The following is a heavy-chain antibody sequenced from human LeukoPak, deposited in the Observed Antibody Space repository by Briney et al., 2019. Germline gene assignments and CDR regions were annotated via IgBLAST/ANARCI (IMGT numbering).Heavy chain of an antibody. CDR2: IYYSGST. D-gene: IGHD4-11*01. CDR1: GGSISSYY. Sequence: SETLSLTCTVYGGSISSYYWSWIRQPPGKGLEWIGYIYYSGSTNYNPSLKSRVTISVDTSKNQFSLKLSSVTAADTAVYYCARNGNYVYYFDYWGQGTLVTVSS. V-gene: IGHV4-59*01. J-gene: IGHJ4*02. CDR3: ARNGNYVYYFDY.